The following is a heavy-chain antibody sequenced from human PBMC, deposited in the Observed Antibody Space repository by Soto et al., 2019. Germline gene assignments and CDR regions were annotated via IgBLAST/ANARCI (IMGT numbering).Heavy chain of an antibody. CDR3: ARADRPSSGKGFDY. CDR2: IYYSGST. CDR1: GGSISSGGYY. J-gene: IGHJ4*02. V-gene: IGHV4-31*03. Sequence: QVQLQESGPGLVKPSQTLSLTCTVSGGSISSGGYYWSWIRQHPGKGLEWIGYIYYSGSTYYNPSLKSGITISVNTSKNQFSLTLSSVTAADTAVYYCARADRPSSGKGFDYWGQGTLVTVSS. D-gene: IGHD5-12*01.